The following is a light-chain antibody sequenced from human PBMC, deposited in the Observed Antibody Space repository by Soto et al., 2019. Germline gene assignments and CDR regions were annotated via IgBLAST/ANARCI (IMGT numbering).Light chain of an antibody. Sequence: DIKMTQSPSTVSASVGDRVTITCRASQNIVGWLAWYQQKAGEAPKLLIYKAYSLESGLPSRFSGSGSGTEFTLILSSLQPDDFATYYCQQYQSYPYTFGQGTKVEIK. V-gene: IGKV1-5*03. CDR1: QNIVGW. CDR2: KAY. CDR3: QQYQSYPYT. J-gene: IGKJ2*01.